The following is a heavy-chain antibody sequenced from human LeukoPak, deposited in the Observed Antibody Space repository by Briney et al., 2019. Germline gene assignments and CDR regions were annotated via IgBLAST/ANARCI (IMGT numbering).Heavy chain of an antibody. CDR3: ARGGHY. CDR2: IYHSGST. V-gene: IGHV4-30-2*01. J-gene: IGHJ4*02. Sequence: SQTLSLTCAVSGGSISSGGYSWSWIRQPPGKGLEWIGYIYHSGSTNYNPSLKSRVTISVDTSKNQFSLKLSSVTAADTAVYYCARGGHYWGQGTLVTVSS. CDR1: GGSISSGGYS.